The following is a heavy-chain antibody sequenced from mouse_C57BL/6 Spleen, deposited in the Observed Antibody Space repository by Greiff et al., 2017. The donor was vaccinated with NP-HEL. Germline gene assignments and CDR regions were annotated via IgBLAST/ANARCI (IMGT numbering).Heavy chain of an antibody. CDR1: GYTFTSYW. Sequence: EVKLVESGTVLARPGASVKMSCKTSGYTFTSYWMHWVKQRPGQGLEWIGAIYPGNSDTSYNQKFKGKAKLTAVTSASTAYMELSSLTNEDSAVYYCTRAIYDGYSFAYWGQGTLVTVSA. D-gene: IGHD2-3*01. CDR2: IYPGNSDT. J-gene: IGHJ3*01. V-gene: IGHV1-5*01. CDR3: TRAIYDGYSFAY.